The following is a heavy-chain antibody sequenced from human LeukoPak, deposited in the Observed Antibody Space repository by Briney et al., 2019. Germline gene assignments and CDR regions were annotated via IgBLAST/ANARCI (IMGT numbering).Heavy chain of an antibody. D-gene: IGHD2-2*01. V-gene: IGHV3-64*01. Sequence: GGSLRLSCAASAFTFSNYAMHWVRQAPGKGLEYVSAISSNGGSTYYANSVKGRFTISRHNSKNTLYLQMGSLRAEDMAVYYCAREGEVPAAFDYWGQGTLVTVSS. CDR3: AREGEVPAAFDY. J-gene: IGHJ4*02. CDR1: AFTFSNYA. CDR2: ISSNGGST.